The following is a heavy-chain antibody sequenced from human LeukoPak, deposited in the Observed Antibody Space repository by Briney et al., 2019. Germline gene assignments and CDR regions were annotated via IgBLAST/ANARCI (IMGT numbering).Heavy chain of an antibody. V-gene: IGHV3-23*01. J-gene: IGHJ4*02. CDR2: TSTSGGSA. CDR1: GFTFSSYA. Sequence: GGSLRLSCAASGFTFSSYAMSWVRQAPGKGLEWVSATSTSGGSAYYADSVKGRFTISRDDSKNTLYLQMNSLKTEDTAVYYCTTRNYYDSSGYYYDFDYWGQGTLVTVSS. D-gene: IGHD3-22*01. CDR3: TTRNYYDSSGYYYDFDY.